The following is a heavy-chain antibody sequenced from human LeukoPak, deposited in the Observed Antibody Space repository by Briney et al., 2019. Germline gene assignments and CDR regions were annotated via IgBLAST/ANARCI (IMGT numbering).Heavy chain of an antibody. V-gene: IGHV4-34*01. Sequence: PSETLSLTCAVYGGSFSGYYWSWIRQPPGKGLEWIGEIKHSGSTNYNPSLKSRVTISVDTSKNQFSLKLSSVTAADTAVYYCARRSFDYWGQGTLVTVSS. CDR1: GGSFSGYY. CDR3: ARRSFDY. J-gene: IGHJ4*02. CDR2: IKHSGST.